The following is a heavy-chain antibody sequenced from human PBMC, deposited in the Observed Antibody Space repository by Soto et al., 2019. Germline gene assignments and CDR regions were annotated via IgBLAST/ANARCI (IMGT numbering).Heavy chain of an antibody. D-gene: IGHD3-10*01. Sequence: EVQLLESGGGLVQPGGSLRLSCAASGFTFSSYAMSWVRQAPGKGLEWVSAISGSGGSTYYADSVKGRFTISRDNTKNTLYLQMNRLRAEDTAVYYCAIDASGWFGELTITPIDYWGQGTLVTVSS. CDR2: ISGSGGST. CDR3: AIDASGWFGELTITPIDY. CDR1: GFTFSSYA. V-gene: IGHV3-23*01. J-gene: IGHJ4*02.